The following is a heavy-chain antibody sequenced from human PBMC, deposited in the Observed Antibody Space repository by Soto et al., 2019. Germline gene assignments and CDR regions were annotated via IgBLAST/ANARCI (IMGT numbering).Heavy chain of an antibody. Sequence: PSETLSLTCAVSGAYMRNDYYYWSWVRQKPGKDLEWIGHMHHSGRTHYNPSLKSRVAVSVDTSKNQFSLYLNSVTAADTAVYYCARWVEVSLDYFDSWGQGIPVT. V-gene: IGHV4-31*11. CDR2: MHHSGRT. J-gene: IGHJ4*02. CDR1: GAYMRNDYYY. D-gene: IGHD6-6*01. CDR3: ARWVEVSLDYFDS.